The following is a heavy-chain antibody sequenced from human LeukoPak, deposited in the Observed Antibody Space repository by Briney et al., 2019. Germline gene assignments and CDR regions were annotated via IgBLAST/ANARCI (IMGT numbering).Heavy chain of an antibody. CDR3: AKDMASSYYYGMDV. V-gene: IGHV3-48*03. J-gene: IGHJ6*02. D-gene: IGHD1-26*01. CDR2: ISSSGSTI. CDR1: GFTFSSYE. Sequence: GGSLRLSCAASGFTFSSYEMNWVRQAPGKGLEWVSYISSSGSTIYYADSVKGRFTISRDNAKNSLYLQMNSLRAEDTALYYCAKDMASSYYYGMDVWGQGTTVTVSS.